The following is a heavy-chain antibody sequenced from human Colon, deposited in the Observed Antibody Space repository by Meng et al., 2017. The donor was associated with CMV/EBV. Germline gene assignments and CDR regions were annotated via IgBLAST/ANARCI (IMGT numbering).Heavy chain of an antibody. D-gene: IGHD6-13*01. Sequence: KVSCKASGYPFTNYHINWVRQATGQGLEWMGWMNPNNGDTGYAQKFQGRVTMTRDTSITTVYMELSSLRSEDTALYYCARGIAAGVDYWGQGTLVTVSS. J-gene: IGHJ4*02. CDR3: ARGIAAGVDY. CDR1: GYPFTNYH. CDR2: MNPNNGDT. V-gene: IGHV1-8*01.